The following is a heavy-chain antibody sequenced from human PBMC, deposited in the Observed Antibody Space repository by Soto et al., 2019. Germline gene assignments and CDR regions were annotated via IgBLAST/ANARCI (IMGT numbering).Heavy chain of an antibody. CDR1: GYTFTSYG. CDR2: VNPILSMS. D-gene: IGHD3-10*01. Sequence: SVKVSCKASGYTFTSYGISWVRQAPGLGLEWMGRVNPILSMSNYAQRFQGRVTMTADKSTSTAYMELSGLRSEDTAMYYCATSYGSGYRAFDYWGQGALVTVSS. CDR3: ATSYGSGYRAFDY. J-gene: IGHJ4*02. V-gene: IGHV1-69*04.